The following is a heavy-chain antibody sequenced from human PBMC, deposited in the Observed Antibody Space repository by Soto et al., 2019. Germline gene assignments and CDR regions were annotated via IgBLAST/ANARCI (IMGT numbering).Heavy chain of an antibody. D-gene: IGHD3-10*02. CDR3: ARNMDYYYGRGSGNGHGV. Sequence: QVRLVQSGAEVQEPGDSVRVSCEASGYTFTAYHIHWVRQAPGQGLEWLGWINPESGDTGYAQDFQGRVSMTSDMSISTVYMELSRLTSDDTAIYYCARNMDYYYGRGSGNGHGVWGQGTTVTVFS. CDR1: GYTFTAYH. J-gene: IGHJ6*02. V-gene: IGHV1-2*02. CDR2: INPESGDT.